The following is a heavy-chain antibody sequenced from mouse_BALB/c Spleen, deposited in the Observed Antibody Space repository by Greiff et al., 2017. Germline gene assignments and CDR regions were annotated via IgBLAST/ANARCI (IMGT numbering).Heavy chain of an antibody. CDR1: GYTFTDYE. CDR2: IDPETGGT. V-gene: IGHV1-15*01. J-gene: IGHJ2*01. CDR3: TRTCDY. Sequence: VQLQQSGAELVRPGASVTLSCKASGYTFTDYEMHWVKQTPVHGLEWIGAIDPETGGTAYNQKFKGKATLTADKSSSTAYMELRSLTSEDSAVYDCTRTCDYWGQGTTLTVSS.